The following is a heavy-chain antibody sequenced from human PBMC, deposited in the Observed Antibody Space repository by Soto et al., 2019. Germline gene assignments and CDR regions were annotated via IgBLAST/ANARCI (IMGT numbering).Heavy chain of an antibody. Sequence: PGGSLRLSCAASGFTFGSYAMSWVGQAPGKGLEWVSAISGSGGSTYYADSVKGRFTISRDNSKNTLYLQMNSLRAEDTAVYYCAREKRGHSIAAAGQLGMDVWGQGTTVTVSS. V-gene: IGHV3-23*01. CDR2: ISGSGGST. J-gene: IGHJ6*02. CDR3: AREKRGHSIAAAGQLGMDV. D-gene: IGHD6-13*01. CDR1: GFTFGSYA.